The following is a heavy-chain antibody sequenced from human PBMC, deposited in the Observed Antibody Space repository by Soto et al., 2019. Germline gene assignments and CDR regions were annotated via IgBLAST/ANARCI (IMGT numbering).Heavy chain of an antibody. CDR1: GFTFSSYG. CDR2: ISYDGSNK. Sequence: QVQLVESRGGVVQPGRSLRLSCAASGFTFSSYGMHWVRQAPGKGLEWVAVISYDGSNKYYADSVKGRFTISRDNSKNTLYLQMNSLRAEDTAVYYCAKRGYGRYNWFDPWGQGTLVTVSS. V-gene: IGHV3-30*18. J-gene: IGHJ5*02. D-gene: IGHD5-18*01. CDR3: AKRGYGRYNWFDP.